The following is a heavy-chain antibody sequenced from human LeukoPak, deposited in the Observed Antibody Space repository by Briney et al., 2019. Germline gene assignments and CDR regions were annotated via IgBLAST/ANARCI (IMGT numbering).Heavy chain of an antibody. CDR1: GFTFSNYW. J-gene: IGHJ4*02. V-gene: IGHV3-74*01. Sequence: AGGSLRLSCAASGFTFSNYWMHWVRQAPGKGLVWVSRINSDGINTSYADSVKGRFTISRDNAKNTLNLQMNSLRAEDTAVYYCARNPYSSSWPGRLEGYYFDYWGQGTLVTVSS. CDR3: ARNPYSSSWPGRLEGYYFDY. CDR2: INSDGINT. D-gene: IGHD6-13*01.